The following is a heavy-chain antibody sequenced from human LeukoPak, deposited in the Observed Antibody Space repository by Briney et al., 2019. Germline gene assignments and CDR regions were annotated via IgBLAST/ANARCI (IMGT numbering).Heavy chain of an antibody. D-gene: IGHD6-13*01. V-gene: IGHV4-59*01. CDR1: GGSISSYY. CDR3: ARGHSSSWPIDY. Sequence: SETLSPTCTVSGGSISSYYWSWIRQPPGKGLEWIGYIYYSGSTNYNPSLTSRGTISVDTSKNQFSLKLSSVTAAVTAVYYCARGHSSSWPIDYWGQGTLVTVSS. CDR2: IYYSGST. J-gene: IGHJ4*02.